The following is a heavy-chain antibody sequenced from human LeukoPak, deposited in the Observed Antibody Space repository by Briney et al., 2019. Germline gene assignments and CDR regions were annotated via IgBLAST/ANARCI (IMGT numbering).Heavy chain of an antibody. CDR2: IKPDGSEK. D-gene: IGHD7-27*01. Sequence: GGSLRLSCAASGFTFSNYWMTWIRQTPGKGLEWVGNIKPDGSEKYYVDSVKGRFTISRGNAKNSLFLQMSSLRVEDTAIYYCARDYVWGSSESDYWGQGTLVTVSS. CDR3: ARDYVWGSSESDY. J-gene: IGHJ4*02. CDR1: GFTFSNYW. V-gene: IGHV3-7*01.